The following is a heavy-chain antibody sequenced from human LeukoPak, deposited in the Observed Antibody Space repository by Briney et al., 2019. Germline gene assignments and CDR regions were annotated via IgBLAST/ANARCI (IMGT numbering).Heavy chain of an antibody. CDR1: GGSISSSSYY. V-gene: IGHV4-39*01. J-gene: IGHJ3*02. CDR3: ARASSWGFDI. Sequence: SETLSLTCTASGGSISSSSYYWGWIRQPPGKGLEWIGSIYYSGSTYYNPSLKSRVTISVDTSKNQFSLKLSSVTAADTAVYYCARASSWGFDIWGQGTMVTVSS. D-gene: IGHD7-27*01. CDR2: IYYSGST.